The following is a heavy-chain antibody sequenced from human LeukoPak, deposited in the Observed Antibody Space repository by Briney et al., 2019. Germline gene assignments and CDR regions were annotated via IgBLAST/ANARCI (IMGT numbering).Heavy chain of an antibody. Sequence: GGSLRLSCAASGFTFSSYGMHWVRQAPGKGLDWVAVIWYDGSNKYYADSVKGRFTISRDNSKNTLYLQMNSLRAEDTAVYYCARAGIAAYYYGMDVWGQGTTVTVSS. CDR3: ARAGIAAYYYGMDV. V-gene: IGHV3-33*01. J-gene: IGHJ6*02. CDR1: GFTFSSYG. CDR2: IWYDGSNK. D-gene: IGHD6-25*01.